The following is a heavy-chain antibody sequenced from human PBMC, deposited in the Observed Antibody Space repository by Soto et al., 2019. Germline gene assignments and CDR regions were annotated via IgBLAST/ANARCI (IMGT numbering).Heavy chain of an antibody. D-gene: IGHD3-3*01. CDR2: ITGGNT. CDR3: AKDKERGGYDSDFDY. CDR1: GFTFGTYG. Sequence: GGSLRLSCEASGFTFGTYGMGWVRQAPGKGLEWVSTITGGNTYYAASVRGRFTISRDNYKNTLYLQMSSLRAEDTALYYCAKDKERGGYDSDFDYWGQGTLVTVSS. V-gene: IGHV3-23*01. J-gene: IGHJ4*02.